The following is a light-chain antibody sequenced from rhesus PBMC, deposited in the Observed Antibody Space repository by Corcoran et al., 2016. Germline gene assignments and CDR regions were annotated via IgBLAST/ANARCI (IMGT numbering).Light chain of an antibody. CDR1: QGISRW. CDR2: GAA. J-gene: IGKJ2*01. CDR3: QQGYSPPYS. V-gene: IGKV1-18*01. Sequence: DIQMTQSPSSLSASVGDKVTITCRASQGISRWLAWYQQKPGTAPDLLIYGAASLENGAPSRFSGSGSGTDYTLTISSLQPEDFATYSCQQGYSPPYSFGQGTKVEIK.